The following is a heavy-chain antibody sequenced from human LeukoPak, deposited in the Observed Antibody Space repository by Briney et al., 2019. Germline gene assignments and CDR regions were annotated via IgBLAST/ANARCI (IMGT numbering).Heavy chain of an antibody. CDR3: AKDRAVGKVVAATGYFDY. CDR2: ISFDGSNK. J-gene: IGHJ4*02. V-gene: IGHV3-30*18. D-gene: IGHD2-15*01. CDR1: GFAFSNYG. Sequence: GGSLRLSCAASGFAFSNYGVHWVRQAPGKGLEWVAVISFDGSNKCYADSVKGRFTISRDNSKNTLYLQMNSLRAEDTAVYYCAKDRAVGKVVAATGYFDYWGQGTLVTVSS.